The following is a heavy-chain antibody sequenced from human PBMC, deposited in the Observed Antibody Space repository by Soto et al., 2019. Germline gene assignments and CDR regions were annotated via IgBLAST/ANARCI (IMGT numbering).Heavy chain of an antibody. J-gene: IGHJ4*02. V-gene: IGHV3-30*03. CDR2: ISYDGSNK. D-gene: IGHD3-10*01. Sequence: QVQLVESGGGVVQPGRSLRLSCAASGFPFTTYGMHWVREGPGKGLEWVAVISYDGSNKYYADSVKGRFTISRDNSKNPLYLQMNSLRSGDTPLYYCVGGPYYVDYRGQGTLVTASS. CDR3: VGGPYYVDY. CDR1: GFPFTTYG.